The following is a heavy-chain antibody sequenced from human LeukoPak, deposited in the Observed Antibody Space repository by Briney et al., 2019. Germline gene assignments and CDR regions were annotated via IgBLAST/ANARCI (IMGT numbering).Heavy chain of an antibody. D-gene: IGHD3-22*01. Sequence: GGSLRLSCAASGFTLSFCSMNWVRQAPGKGLEWVSFISISSSYIYYADSVKGRFTISRDNAKNSLYLQMNSLRAEDTAVYYCARDMKAYDSSYGMDVWGQGTTVTVSS. V-gene: IGHV3-21*01. J-gene: IGHJ6*02. CDR2: ISISSSYI. CDR1: GFTLSFCS. CDR3: ARDMKAYDSSYGMDV.